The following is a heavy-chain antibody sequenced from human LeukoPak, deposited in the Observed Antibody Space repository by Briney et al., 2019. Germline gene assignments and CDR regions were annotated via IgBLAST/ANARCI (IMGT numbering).Heavy chain of an antibody. Sequence: GGSLRLSCAASGFTFSDHFMDWVRQAPGKGPEWVGRTTNKANSYTTQYAASAKGRFTISRDDSKNSLYLQMSSLKTEDTAVYYCARSYSSGWYSDFWGQGTLVTVSS. V-gene: IGHV3-72*01. D-gene: IGHD6-19*01. CDR1: GFTFSDHF. CDR2: TTNKANSYTT. J-gene: IGHJ4*02. CDR3: ARSYSSGWYSDF.